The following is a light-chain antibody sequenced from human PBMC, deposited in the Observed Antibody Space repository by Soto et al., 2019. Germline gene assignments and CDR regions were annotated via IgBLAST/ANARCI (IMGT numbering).Light chain of an antibody. CDR1: SSDVGGYNY. Sequence: QSALTQPASVSGSPGQSITISCTGTSSDVGGYNYVSWYQQHPGKAPKLMIYDVSNRPSGVSNRCSGSKSGNTASLTISGLQAEDESDYYCSLYTSSSTLYVLGSGTKVTVL. CDR3: SLYTSSSTLYV. CDR2: DVS. V-gene: IGLV2-14*01. J-gene: IGLJ1*01.